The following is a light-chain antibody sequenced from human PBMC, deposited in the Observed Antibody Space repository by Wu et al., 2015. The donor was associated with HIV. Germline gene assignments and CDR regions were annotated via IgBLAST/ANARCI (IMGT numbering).Light chain of an antibody. CDR3: QQLNSYPVT. Sequence: DIQLTQSPSFLSASVGDRVTITCRASQGISSFLAWYQQKPRKAPKLLIYAASTLQSGVPSRFSGSGSGTEFTLTISSLQPEDFAAYYCQQLNSYPVTFGGGTRVEIK. CDR1: QGISSF. J-gene: IGKJ4*01. CDR2: AAS. V-gene: IGKV1-9*01.